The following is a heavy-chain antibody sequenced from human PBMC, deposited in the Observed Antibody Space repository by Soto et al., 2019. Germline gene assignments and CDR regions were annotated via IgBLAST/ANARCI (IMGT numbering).Heavy chain of an antibody. CDR1: GYTFTSYY. CDR2: INPSGGST. CDR3: AREYRYYYGSGTPFDY. Sequence: GASVKVSCKASGYTFTSYYMHWVRQAPGQGLEWMGIINPSGGSTSYAQKFQGRVTMTRDTSTSTVYMELSSLRSEDTAVYYCAREYRYYYGSGTPFDYWGQGTRVTVSS. V-gene: IGHV1-46*03. J-gene: IGHJ4*02. D-gene: IGHD3-10*01.